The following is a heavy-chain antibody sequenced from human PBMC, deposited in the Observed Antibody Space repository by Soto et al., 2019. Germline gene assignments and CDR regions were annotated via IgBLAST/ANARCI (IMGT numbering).Heavy chain of an antibody. CDR2: VSDSGGDT. CDR1: GFTFSSYA. D-gene: IGHD3-10*01. CDR3: AKHFVNGEVDY. V-gene: IGHV3-23*01. J-gene: IGHJ4*02. Sequence: EVQLLESGGGLVQPGGSLRLSCAASGFTFSSYAMSWVRQAPGKGLEWVSIVSDSGGDTFYADSVKGRFAISRDNSKSTLYLQMNSLTAEDTALYYCAKHFVNGEVDYWGQGTLVTVSS.